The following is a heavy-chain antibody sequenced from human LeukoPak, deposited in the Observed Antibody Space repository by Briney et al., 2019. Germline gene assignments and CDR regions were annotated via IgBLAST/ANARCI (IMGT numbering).Heavy chain of an antibody. J-gene: IGHJ4*02. CDR1: GFTFSNYW. Sequence: GGSLRLSCVASGFTFSNYWMNWVRQAPGKGLEWVATIKPDGGEQYYVDSVKGRFTISRDNAENSLYLQLSSLRAEDTAVYYCAREQRTFDYWGQGILVTVSS. D-gene: IGHD5-24*01. V-gene: IGHV3-7*03. CDR2: IKPDGGEQ. CDR3: AREQRTFDY.